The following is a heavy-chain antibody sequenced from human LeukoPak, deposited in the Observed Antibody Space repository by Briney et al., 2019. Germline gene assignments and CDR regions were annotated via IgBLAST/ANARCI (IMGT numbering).Heavy chain of an antibody. CDR1: RFTFSSYE. D-gene: IGHD3-10*01. CDR3: AKDQTMVRGVIITDAFDI. CDR2: IRYDGSNK. J-gene: IGHJ3*02. V-gene: IGHV3-30*02. Sequence: GGSLRLSCVASRFTFSSYEMNWVRQAPGNGLEWVAFIRYDGSNKYYADSVKGRFTISKDNSKNTLYLQMNSLRAEDTAVYYCAKDQTMVRGVIITDAFDIWGQGTMVTV.